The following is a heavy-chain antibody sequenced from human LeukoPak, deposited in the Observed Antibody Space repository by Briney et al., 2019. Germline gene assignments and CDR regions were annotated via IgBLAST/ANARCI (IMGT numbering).Heavy chain of an antibody. V-gene: IGHV4-39*01. CDR2: IHYSGTT. CDR1: GGSISSNNYF. D-gene: IGHD5-18*01. CDR3: ARADTGYYFDY. Sequence: LETLSLTCTVSGGSISSNNYFWGWIRQPPGKGLEWIGSIHYSGTTYYNPSLKSRVTISVDTSKNQFSLKLSSVPAADTAVYYCARADTGYYFDYWGQGTLVTVSS. J-gene: IGHJ4*02.